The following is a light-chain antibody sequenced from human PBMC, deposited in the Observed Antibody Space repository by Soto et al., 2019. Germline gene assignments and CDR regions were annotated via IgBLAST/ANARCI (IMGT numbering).Light chain of an antibody. CDR2: WAS. Sequence: DIVLTQSPDSVAVSLGERATINCKSSQSVLFSINQKNYLAWYHQKPGQPPKLLIYWASTRESGVPDRFSGSGSETAFTLTIRSLQAEDVAIYYCQQYYSSPYTFGQGTKLEI. V-gene: IGKV4-1*01. J-gene: IGKJ2*01. CDR1: QSVLFSINQKNY. CDR3: QQYYSSPYT.